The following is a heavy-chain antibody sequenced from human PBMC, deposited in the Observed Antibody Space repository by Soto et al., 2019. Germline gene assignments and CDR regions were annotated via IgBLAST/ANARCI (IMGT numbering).Heavy chain of an antibody. Sequence: KSSETLSLTCAVYGGSFSGYYWSWIRQPPGKGLEWIGEINHSGSTNYNPSLKCRVTISVDTSKNQFSLKLSSVTAADTAVYYCARGMTTVTAPFDYWGQGTLVTVSS. D-gene: IGHD4-4*01. V-gene: IGHV4-34*01. J-gene: IGHJ4*02. CDR1: GGSFSGYY. CDR3: ARGMTTVTAPFDY. CDR2: INHSGST.